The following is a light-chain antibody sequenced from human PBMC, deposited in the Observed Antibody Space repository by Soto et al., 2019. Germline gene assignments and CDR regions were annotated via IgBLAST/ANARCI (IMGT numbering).Light chain of an antibody. CDR2: AAS. J-gene: IGKJ1*01. Sequence: DLQMTQSPSSLSASVRDRVTITCRASQSISSSLNWYQQKPGKAPKLLIYAASSLQSGVPSRFSGSGSGPDFTLTISSLQPEDFATYYCQQSYSTPRTFGQGTKVEIK. V-gene: IGKV1-39*01. CDR1: QSISSS. CDR3: QQSYSTPRT.